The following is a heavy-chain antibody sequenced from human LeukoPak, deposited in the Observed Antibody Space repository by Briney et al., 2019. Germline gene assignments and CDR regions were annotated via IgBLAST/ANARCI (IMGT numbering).Heavy chain of an antibody. CDR3: ARAPSGWYYFDY. V-gene: IGHV4-61*02. D-gene: IGHD6-19*01. CDR2: IYTSGST. Sequence: PSQTLSLTCTVSGGSISSGSYYWSWIRQPAGKGLEWIGRIYTSGSTNYNPSLKSRVTMSVDTSKNQFSLKLSSVTAADTAVYYCARAPSGWYYFDYWGQGTLVTVSS. CDR1: GGSISSGSYY. J-gene: IGHJ4*02.